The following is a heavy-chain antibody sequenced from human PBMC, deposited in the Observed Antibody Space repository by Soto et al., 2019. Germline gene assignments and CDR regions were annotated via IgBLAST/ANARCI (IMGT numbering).Heavy chain of an antibody. CDR3: ARVAVRRGYYFHGMDV. CDR1: GVSITSGGFH. D-gene: IGHD3-10*01. Sequence: PSETLSLTCSVSGVSITSGGFHWSWIRQYPGKGLECIGYIHYSGTTHYSPSLKGRMSISVDTPKSQFSLRLASVTAADTAVYFCARVAVRRGYYFHGMDVWGQGTTVTVSS. CDR2: IHYSGTT. J-gene: IGHJ6*02. V-gene: IGHV4-31*03.